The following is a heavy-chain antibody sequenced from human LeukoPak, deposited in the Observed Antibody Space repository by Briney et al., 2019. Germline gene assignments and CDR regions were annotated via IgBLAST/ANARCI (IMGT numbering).Heavy chain of an antibody. CDR3: ATGVRGVLFDY. V-gene: IGHV3-7*03. CDR1: GFTFGKYW. D-gene: IGHD3-10*01. CDR2: IKLDGSEK. Sequence: PGGSLRLSCVASGFTFGKYWMSWVRQAPGKGLEWVANIKLDGSEKNYVDSVKGRFTISRDNTKNTLYLQMNSLRAEDTSVYYCATGVRGVLFDYWGQGTLVTVSS. J-gene: IGHJ4*02.